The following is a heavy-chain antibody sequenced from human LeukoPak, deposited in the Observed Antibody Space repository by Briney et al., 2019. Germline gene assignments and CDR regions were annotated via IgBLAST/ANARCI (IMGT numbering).Heavy chain of an antibody. D-gene: IGHD6-19*01. CDR2: ISAYNGNT. Sequence: GASVKVSCKASGYTFTSYGISWVRQAPGQGLEWMGWISAYNGNTNYAQKFQGRVTITADESTSTAYMELSSLRSEDTAVYYCARDSGYSSGGKDYYYYYYMDVWGKGTTVTISS. J-gene: IGHJ6*03. CDR1: GYTFTSYG. CDR3: ARDSGYSSGGKDYYYYYYMDV. V-gene: IGHV1-18*01.